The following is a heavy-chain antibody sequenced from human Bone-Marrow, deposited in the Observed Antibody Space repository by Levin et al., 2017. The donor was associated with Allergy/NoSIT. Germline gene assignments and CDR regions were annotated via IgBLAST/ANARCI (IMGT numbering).Heavy chain of an antibody. J-gene: IGHJ6*03. D-gene: IGHD2-2*01. CDR3: ARSSDCRYGSSTSCYAPMDV. CDR1: GDSVSSNSAA. Sequence: SQTLSLTCAISGDSVSSNSAAWNWIRQSPSRGLEWLGRTYYRSKWYNDYAVSVKSRITINPDTSKNQFSLQLNSVTPEDTAVYYCARSSDCRYGSSTSCYAPMDVWGKGTTVTVSS. V-gene: IGHV6-1*01. CDR2: TYYRSKWYN.